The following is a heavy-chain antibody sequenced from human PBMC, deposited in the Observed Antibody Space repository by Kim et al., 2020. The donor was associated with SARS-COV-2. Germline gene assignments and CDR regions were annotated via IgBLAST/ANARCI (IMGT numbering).Heavy chain of an antibody. Sequence: YADSVKGRFTISRDNSKNTLYLQMNSLRAEDTAVYYCAKDKVREPAIDYWGQGTLVTVSS. V-gene: IGHV3-23*01. J-gene: IGHJ4*02. CDR3: AKDKVREPAIDY. D-gene: IGHD1-26*01.